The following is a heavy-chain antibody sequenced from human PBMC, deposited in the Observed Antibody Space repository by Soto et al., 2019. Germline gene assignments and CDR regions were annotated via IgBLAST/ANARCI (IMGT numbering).Heavy chain of an antibody. Sequence: SETLSLTCTVSGGSISSYYLSWIRQPPGKGLEWIGYIYYSGSTNYNPSLKSRVTISVDTSKNQFSLKLSSVTAADTAVYYCARVDYGDYYYYYYMDVWGKGTTVTVSS. CDR1: GGSISSYY. D-gene: IGHD4-17*01. V-gene: IGHV4-59*01. J-gene: IGHJ6*03. CDR2: IYYSGST. CDR3: ARVDYGDYYYYYYMDV.